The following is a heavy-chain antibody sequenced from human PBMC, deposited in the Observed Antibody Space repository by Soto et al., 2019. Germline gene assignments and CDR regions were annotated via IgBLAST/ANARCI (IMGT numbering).Heavy chain of an antibody. Sequence: QVQLVQSGAEVKKPGSSVKVSCKASGGTFSSYAISWVRQAPGQGLEWMGGIIPIFGTANYAQKFQGIVTITADESTSTAYMELSSLRSEDTAVYYCARDRVGRRQQLVFDYWGQGTLVTVSS. CDR1: GGTFSSYA. CDR2: IIPIFGTA. CDR3: ARDRVGRRQQLVFDY. V-gene: IGHV1-69*01. J-gene: IGHJ4*02. D-gene: IGHD6-13*01.